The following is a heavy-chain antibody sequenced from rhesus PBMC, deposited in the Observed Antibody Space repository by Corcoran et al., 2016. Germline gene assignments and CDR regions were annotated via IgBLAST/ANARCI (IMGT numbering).Heavy chain of an antibody. CDR1: GGSISDSYY. CDR2: TYGKYANH. V-gene: IGHV4S9*01. Sequence: QVQLQESGPGLVKPSETLSLTCAVPGGSISDSYYWSWIRHLPGKGLEWIGNTYGKYANHYYTPSLKRRVHISKDTSKNHFFLKVSSVTAADTAIYYCATDSGYSSGYNRFDVWGAGVLVTVSS. J-gene: IGHJ5-1*01. D-gene: IGHD5-24*01. CDR3: ATDSGYSSGYNRFDV.